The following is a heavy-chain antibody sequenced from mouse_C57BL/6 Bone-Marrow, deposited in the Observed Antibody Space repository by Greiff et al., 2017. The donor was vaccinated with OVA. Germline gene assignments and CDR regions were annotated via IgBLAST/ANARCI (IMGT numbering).Heavy chain of an antibody. CDR2: IWSGGST. V-gene: IGHV2-2*01. Sequence: VNLVESGPGLVQPSQSLSITCTVSGFSLTSYGVHWVRQSPGKGLEWLGVIWSGGSTDYNAAFISRLSISKDNSKSQVFFKMNSLQADDTAIYYCASNWDVFDYWGQGTTLTVSS. CDR1: GFSLTSYG. J-gene: IGHJ2*01. CDR3: ASNWDVFDY. D-gene: IGHD4-1*01.